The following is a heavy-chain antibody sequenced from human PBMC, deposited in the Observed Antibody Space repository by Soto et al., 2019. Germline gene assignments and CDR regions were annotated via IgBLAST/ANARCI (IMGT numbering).Heavy chain of an antibody. D-gene: IGHD2-2*01. V-gene: IGHV1-3*01. CDR3: ARGRWDIVVVPAALDY. Sequence: ASVKVSCKASGYTFTSYAMHWVRQAPGQRLEWMGWINAGNGNTKYSQKFQGRVTITRDTSASTAYMELSSLRSEDTAVYYCARGRWDIVVVPAALDYWGQGALVTVSS. CDR1: GYTFTSYA. CDR2: INAGNGNT. J-gene: IGHJ4*02.